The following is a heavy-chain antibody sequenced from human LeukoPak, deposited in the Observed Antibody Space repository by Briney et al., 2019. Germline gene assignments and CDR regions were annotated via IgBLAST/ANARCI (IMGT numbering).Heavy chain of an antibody. CDR2: ISGSGGTT. CDR3: AKVRYVGYYFDT. Sequence: GGSLRLSCAASGFTFSNYAMNWVRQARGKGLEWVSSISGSGGTTYYADSVKGRFTISRGNSKNTLYLQMNSLRAEDTAVYYCAKVRYVGYYFDTWGQGTLVTVSS. V-gene: IGHV3-23*01. J-gene: IGHJ4*02. CDR1: GFTFSNYA. D-gene: IGHD3-9*01.